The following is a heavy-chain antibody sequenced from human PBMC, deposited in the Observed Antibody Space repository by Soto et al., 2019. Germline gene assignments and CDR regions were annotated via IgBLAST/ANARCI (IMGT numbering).Heavy chain of an antibody. CDR1: GYTFTSYW. CDR2: IFPGDSET. D-gene: IGHD3-3*01. Sequence: RGESLKISCKGSGYTFTSYWIGWVRQMPGKGLEWMGIIFPGDSETRYNLSFEGQVTISVDKSIGTAYLQWGSLKASDTAIYYCARLFGFGPYGMDVWGQGTTVTVSS. CDR3: ARLFGFGPYGMDV. J-gene: IGHJ6*02. V-gene: IGHV5-51*01.